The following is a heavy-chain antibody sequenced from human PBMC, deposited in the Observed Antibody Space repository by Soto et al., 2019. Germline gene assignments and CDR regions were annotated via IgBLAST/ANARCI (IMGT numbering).Heavy chain of an antibody. V-gene: IGHV5-51*01. J-gene: IGHJ6*02. CDR1: GYSFTSYW. D-gene: IGHD2-15*01. CDR2: IYPGDSDT. CDR3: ARHRRGYCSGGSCYVDV. Sequence: PGESLKISCKGSGYSFTSYWIGWVRQMPGKGLEWMGIIYPGDSDTRYSPSFQGQVTISADKSISTAYLQWSSLKASDTAMYYCARHRRGYCSGGSCYVDVWGQGTTVTVSS.